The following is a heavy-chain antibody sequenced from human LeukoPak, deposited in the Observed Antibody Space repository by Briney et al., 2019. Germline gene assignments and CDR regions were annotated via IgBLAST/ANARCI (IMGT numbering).Heavy chain of an antibody. V-gene: IGHV1-2*02. CDR3: ARVRAIAATGTGARYFQD. CDR1: GYTFTDYH. CDR2: NNPNSGGT. D-gene: IGHD1-1*01. J-gene: IGHJ1*01. Sequence: ASVKVSCKASGYTFTDYHIYWMRQAPGHGLEWMGWNNPNSGGTNYAQKFQGRVTMTRDTSTNTAYMELSRLRSDDTAVYFCARVRAIAATGTGARYFQDWGQGTLVTVSS.